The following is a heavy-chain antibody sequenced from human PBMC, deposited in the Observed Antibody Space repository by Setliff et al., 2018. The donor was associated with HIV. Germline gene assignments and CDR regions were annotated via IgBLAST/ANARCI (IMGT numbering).Heavy chain of an antibody. CDR3: CAPGWAFDI. V-gene: IGHV1-69*04. CDR2: IIPMYNIP. Sequence: SVKVSCKTSGGTLSNYVITWVRQAPGQGLEWMGMIIPMYNIPAYAQKFQGRVTMTRDTSTSTVYMELSSLRSEDTAVYYCCAPGWAFDIWGQGTMVTVSS. J-gene: IGHJ3*02. CDR1: GGTLSNYV.